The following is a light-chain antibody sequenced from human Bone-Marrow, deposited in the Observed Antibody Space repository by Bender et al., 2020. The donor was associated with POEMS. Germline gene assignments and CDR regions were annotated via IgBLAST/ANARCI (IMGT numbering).Light chain of an antibody. CDR2: DST. CDR1: DNDVGRNNY. Sequence: QSALTQPASVSGSPGQSITISCAGTDNDVGRNNYVFWYQQHPGKAPKLLIYDSTNRPSGVSHRFSGSKSGDTASLTISGLQAEDEADYFCSSYTSSDTLMFGGGTKLTVL. V-gene: IGLV2-14*03. J-gene: IGLJ3*02. CDR3: SSYTSSDTLM.